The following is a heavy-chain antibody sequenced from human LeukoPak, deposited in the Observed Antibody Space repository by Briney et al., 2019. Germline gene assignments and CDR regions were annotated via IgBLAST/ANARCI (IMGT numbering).Heavy chain of an antibody. J-gene: IGHJ4*02. CDR2: INWNGGST. D-gene: IGHD6-6*01. CDR1: GFTFDDYV. Sequence: GGSLRLSCAASGFTFDDYVMSWVRQAPGKGLEWDSGINWNGGSTGYADSVKGRFTISRDNAKNSLYLQMNSLRAEDTALYYCARDLPLGQLRFDYWGQGTLVTVSS. CDR3: ARDLPLGQLRFDY. V-gene: IGHV3-20*04.